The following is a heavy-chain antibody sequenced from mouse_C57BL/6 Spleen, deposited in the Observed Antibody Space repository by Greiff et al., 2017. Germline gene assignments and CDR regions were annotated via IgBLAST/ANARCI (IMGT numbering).Heavy chain of an antibody. V-gene: IGHV1-54*01. J-gene: IGHJ4*01. Sequence: QVQLQQSGAELVRPGTSVKVSCKASGYAFTNYLIEWVKQRPGQGLEWIGVINPGSGGTNYSEKFKGKATLTADKSSSTAYMQLSSLVSEDSAVYFCARSGDYLYAMDYWGQGTSVTVSS. CDR2: INPGSGGT. CDR3: ARSGDYLYAMDY. D-gene: IGHD2-4*01. CDR1: GYAFTNYL.